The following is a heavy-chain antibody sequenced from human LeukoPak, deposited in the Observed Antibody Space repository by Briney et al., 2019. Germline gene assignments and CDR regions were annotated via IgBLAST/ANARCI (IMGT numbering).Heavy chain of an antibody. V-gene: IGHV4-39*07. CDR3: VRVGGTMRPHYFDY. CDR1: GGSISSSSYY. D-gene: IGHD3-22*01. J-gene: IGHJ4*02. CDR2: IYYSGST. Sequence: SETLSLTCTVSGGSISSSSYYWGWIRQPPGKGLEWIGSIYYSGSTYYNPSLKSRVTISVDTSKNQFSLKLSSVTAADTAVYYCVRVGGTMRPHYFDYWGQGTLVTVSS.